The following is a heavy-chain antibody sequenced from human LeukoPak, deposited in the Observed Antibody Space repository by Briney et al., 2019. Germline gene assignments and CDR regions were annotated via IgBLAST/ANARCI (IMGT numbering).Heavy chain of an antibody. CDR3: ARGGQGDGYSADEAFDM. D-gene: IGHD5-24*01. CDR2: TYYRSKWYS. Sequence: SQTLSLTCAISGDSVSSNSTACNWIRQSPSRGLEWLGRTYYRSKWYSDYAVSVKSRITINPDTSKNQFTLQLNSVTPEDTAVYYCARGGQGDGYSADEAFDMWGQGTMVTVSS. J-gene: IGHJ3*02. V-gene: IGHV6-1*01. CDR1: GDSVSSNSTA.